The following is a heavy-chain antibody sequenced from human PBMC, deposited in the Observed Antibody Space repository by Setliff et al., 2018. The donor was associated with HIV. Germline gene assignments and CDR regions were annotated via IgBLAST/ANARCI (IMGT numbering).Heavy chain of an antibody. CDR3: ARCAIVLVPAYFDP. D-gene: IGHD2-2*01. J-gene: IGHJ5*02. V-gene: IGHV4-31*03. Sequence: LSLTCTVSGNSINSGGYYWSWIRHRPGKGLEWIGYIYSSGATYYNPSLKNRLTISVDTSKSQFSLKLSSVTAADTAVYYCARCAIVLVPAYFDPWGQGTLVTVSS. CDR2: IYSSGAT. CDR1: GNSINSGGYY.